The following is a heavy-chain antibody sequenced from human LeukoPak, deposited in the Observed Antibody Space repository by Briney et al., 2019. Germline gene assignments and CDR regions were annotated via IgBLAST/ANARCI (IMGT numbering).Heavy chain of an antibody. CDR3: AKAPTPVVAATLFHH. CDR1: GFTFSSYG. J-gene: IGHJ1*01. CDR2: ISYDGSNK. D-gene: IGHD2-15*01. V-gene: IGHV3-30*18. Sequence: PGGSLRLFCAASGFTFSSYGMHWVRQAPGKGLEWVAVISYDGSNKYYADPVKGRSTISRDNSKNTLYMQMNSLRAEDTAVYYCAKAPTPVVAATLFHHWGQGTLVTVS.